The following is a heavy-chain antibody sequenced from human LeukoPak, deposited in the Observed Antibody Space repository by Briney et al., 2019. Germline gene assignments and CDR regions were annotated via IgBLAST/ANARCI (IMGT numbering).Heavy chain of an antibody. CDR2: INHSGST. J-gene: IGHJ6*04. Sequence: PSETLSLTCAVYGGSFSGYYWSWIRQPPGKGLEWIGEINHSGSTNYNPSHKSRVTISVDTSKNQFSLKLSSVTAADTAVYYCARVRYFDSDYGMDVWGKGTTVTVSS. V-gene: IGHV4-34*01. CDR1: GGSFSGYY. CDR3: ARVRYFDSDYGMDV. D-gene: IGHD3-9*01.